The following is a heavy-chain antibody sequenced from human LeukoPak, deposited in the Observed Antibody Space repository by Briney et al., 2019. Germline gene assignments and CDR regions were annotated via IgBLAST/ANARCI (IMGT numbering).Heavy chain of an antibody. CDR1: GFTFSSYA. V-gene: IGHV3-30*01. J-gene: IGHJ4*02. Sequence: GGSLRLSCAASGFTFSSYAMHWVRQAPGKGLEWVAVITYDGSNKYYADSVKGRFTISRDNSKNTLYLQMNSLRAEDTAVYYCARGGGVVVPAAAIDYWGQGTLVTVSS. D-gene: IGHD2-2*01. CDR3: ARGGGVVVPAAAIDY. CDR2: ITYDGSNK.